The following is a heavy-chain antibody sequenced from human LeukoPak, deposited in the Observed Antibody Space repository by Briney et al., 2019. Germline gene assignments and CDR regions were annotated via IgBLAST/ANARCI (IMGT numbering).Heavy chain of an antibody. D-gene: IGHD3-22*01. J-gene: IGHJ4*02. Sequence: GGSLRLSCAASGFNFSPYWMHWVRHAPGKGLVWVARMNSDGSITNYADSVKGRFTISRDNAKNTVFLQMNSLRVEDTAVYYCARDQGVAGWLSAWGQGTLVTVSS. V-gene: IGHV3-74*01. CDR2: MNSDGSIT. CDR1: GFNFSPYW. CDR3: ARDQGVAGWLSA.